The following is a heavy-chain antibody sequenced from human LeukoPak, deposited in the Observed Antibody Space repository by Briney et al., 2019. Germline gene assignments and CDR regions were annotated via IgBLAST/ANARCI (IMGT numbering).Heavy chain of an antibody. CDR3: ACHPYSGSYYFPVDY. V-gene: IGHV3-30*02. CDR1: GFTFSSYG. J-gene: IGHJ4*02. CDR2: IRYDGSNK. Sequence: GGSLRLSCAASGFTFSSYGMHWVRQAPGKGLEWVAFIRYDGSNKYYADSVKGRFTISRDNSKNTLYLQMNSLRAEDTAVYYCACHPYSGSYYFPVDYWGQGTLVTVSS. D-gene: IGHD1-26*01.